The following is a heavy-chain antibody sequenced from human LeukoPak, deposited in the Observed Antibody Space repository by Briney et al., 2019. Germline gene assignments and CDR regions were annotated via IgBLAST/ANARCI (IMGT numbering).Heavy chain of an antibody. CDR3: AREQAVAGTDY. Sequence: PGASLRLSCAASGFTFSSYSMNWVRQAPGKGLEWVSSISGSSSYIYYADSVKGRFTISRDNAKNSLYLQMDSLRAEDTAVYYCAREQAVAGTDYWGQGTLVTVSS. J-gene: IGHJ4*02. CDR2: ISGSSSYI. V-gene: IGHV3-21*01. CDR1: GFTFSSYS. D-gene: IGHD6-19*01.